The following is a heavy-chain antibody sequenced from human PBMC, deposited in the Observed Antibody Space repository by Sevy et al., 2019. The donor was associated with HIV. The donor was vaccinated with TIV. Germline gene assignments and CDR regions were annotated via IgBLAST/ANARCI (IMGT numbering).Heavy chain of an antibody. J-gene: IGHJ6*03. V-gene: IGHV1-18*01. Sequence: ASVKVSCKASGYTFTSYGISWVRQAPGQGLEWMGWISAYNGNTNYAQKLQGRVTMTTDTSTSTAYMELRSLRSDDTAVYYCAREPYYYGSGSTKPHYYYYYMDVWGKGTTVTVSS. CDR1: GYTFTSYG. CDR2: ISAYNGNT. D-gene: IGHD3-10*01. CDR3: AREPYYYGSGSTKPHYYYYYMDV.